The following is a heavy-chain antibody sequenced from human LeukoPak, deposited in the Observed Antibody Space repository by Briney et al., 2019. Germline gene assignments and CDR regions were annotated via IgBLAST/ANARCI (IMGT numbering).Heavy chain of an antibody. J-gene: IGHJ6*02. V-gene: IGHV1-2*06. CDR3: ARAGYSSSKYYHYYGMDV. D-gene: IGHD6-6*01. CDR2: INPNSGGT. CDR1: GYTFTGYY. Sequence: ASVKVSCKASGYTFTGYYMHWVRQAPRQGLEWMGRINPNSGGTNYAQKFQGRVTMTRDTSISTAYMELSRLRSDDTAVYYCARAGYSSSKYYHYYGMDVWGQGTTVTVSS.